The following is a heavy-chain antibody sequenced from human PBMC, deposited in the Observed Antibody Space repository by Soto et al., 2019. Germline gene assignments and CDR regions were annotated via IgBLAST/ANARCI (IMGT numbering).Heavy chain of an antibody. CDR1: GGSISSYY. D-gene: IGHD6-6*01. V-gene: IGHV4-59*01. J-gene: IGHJ5*02. Sequence: QVQLQESGPGLVKPSETLSLTCTVSGGSISSYYWSWIRQPPGKGLEWIGYIYYSGSTNYNPSLKSRVTISVDTSQNQFSLKLSSVTAADTAVYYCARETVGSSSYNWFDPWGQGTLVTVSS. CDR3: ARETVGSSSYNWFDP. CDR2: IYYSGST.